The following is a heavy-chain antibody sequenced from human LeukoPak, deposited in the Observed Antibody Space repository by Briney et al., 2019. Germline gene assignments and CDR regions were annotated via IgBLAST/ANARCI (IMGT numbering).Heavy chain of an antibody. CDR1: GFTFSNAR. D-gene: IGHD3-22*01. CDR3: ATGRVYYYESSGYCDN. CDR2: IRSKADGGTT. J-gene: IGHJ4*02. V-gene: IGHV3-15*01. Sequence: GGNLRLSCAASGFTFSNARLSWVRQAPGKGLEWVGRIRSKADGGTTDYAAPVKGRFAISRDDSKTTLYLQLNSLKTDDTAVYYCATGRVYYYESSGYCDNWGQGTLVTVSS.